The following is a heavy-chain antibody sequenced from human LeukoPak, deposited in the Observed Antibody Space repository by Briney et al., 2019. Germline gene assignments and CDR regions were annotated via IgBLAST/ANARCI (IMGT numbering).Heavy chain of an antibody. J-gene: IGHJ5*02. CDR2: IHYSGST. V-gene: IGHV4-39*07. CDR1: GGSITSSLYY. CDR3: ARVPYGSGWFDP. Sequence: SETLSLTCTVSGGSITSSLYYGGWIRQPPGKGLEWIGSIHYSGSTYYNPSLKSRVTISVDTSKNQFSLKLSSVTAADTAVYYCARVPYGSGWFDPWGQGTLVTVSS. D-gene: IGHD3-10*01.